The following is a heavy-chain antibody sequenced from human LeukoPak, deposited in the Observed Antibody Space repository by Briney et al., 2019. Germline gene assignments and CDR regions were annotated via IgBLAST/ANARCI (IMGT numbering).Heavy chain of an antibody. CDR3: AREDCGDSYNWFDP. CDR2: ISSSSSTI. V-gene: IGHV3-48*01. Sequence: GGSLRLSCAASGFTFSSYSMNWVRQAPGRGLEWVSYISSSSSTIYYADSVKGRFTISRDNAKNSLYLQMNSLRAEDTAVYYCAREDCGDSYNWFDPWGQGTLVTVSS. D-gene: IGHD4-17*01. CDR1: GFTFSSYS. J-gene: IGHJ5*02.